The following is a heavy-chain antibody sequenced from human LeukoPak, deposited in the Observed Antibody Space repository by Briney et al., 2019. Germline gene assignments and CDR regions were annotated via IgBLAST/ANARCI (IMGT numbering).Heavy chain of an antibody. CDR3: ARELYYYDNDAFDI. V-gene: IGHV3-7*03. CDR2: IKQDGSEK. J-gene: IGHJ3*02. CDR1: GFTFSRYW. Sequence: GGSLRLSCASSGFTFSRYWMSWVRQAPGRGLEWVANIKQDGSEKYYVDSVKDRFTISRDNAKNSLYLQMNSLRAEDTALYYCARELYYYDNDAFDIWGQGTMVTVSS. D-gene: IGHD3-22*01.